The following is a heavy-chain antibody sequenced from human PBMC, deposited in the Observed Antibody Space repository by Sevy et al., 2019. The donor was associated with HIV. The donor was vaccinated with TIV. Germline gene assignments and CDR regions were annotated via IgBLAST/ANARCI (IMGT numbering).Heavy chain of an antibody. V-gene: IGHV3-33*01. D-gene: IGHD3-9*01. CDR2: IWYDGTNK. CDR3: AREGGLVDYRMDV. Sequence: GGSLRLSCAASGFSINGYGMHWVRQAPGKGLEWVAVIWYDGTNKEYADSVKGRFTISRDNSKNTLYLQMNSLRAEDTAVYYCAREGGLVDYRMDVWGQGITVTVSS. J-gene: IGHJ6*02. CDR1: GFSINGYG.